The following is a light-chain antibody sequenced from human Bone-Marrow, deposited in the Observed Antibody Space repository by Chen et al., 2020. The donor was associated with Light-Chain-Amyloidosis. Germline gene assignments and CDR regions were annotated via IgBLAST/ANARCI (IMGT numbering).Light chain of an antibody. CDR3: SSFTSSSSYV. CDR1: SGDVGTYNY. V-gene: IGLV2-14*01. CDR2: AVS. J-gene: IGLJ1*01. Sequence: QSALTQPASVSGSPGQSITISCTGTSGDVGTYNYVSWYQQHPGEAPEVVIYAVSNPPSGVSNRFSGSKSGNTASLTMSGLQAEDEADYYCSSFTSSSSYVFGPGTKVTVL.